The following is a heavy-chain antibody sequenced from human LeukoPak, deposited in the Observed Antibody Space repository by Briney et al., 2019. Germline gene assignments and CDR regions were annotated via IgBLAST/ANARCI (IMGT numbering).Heavy chain of an antibody. CDR1: GYTFTGYY. Sequence: ASVKVSCKASGYTFTGYYMHWVRQAPGQGLEWMGWINPNSGGTNYAQKFQGGVTMTRDTSISTAYMELSRLRSDDTAVYYCARVLASSGYPFDYWGQGTLVTVSS. CDR3: ARVLASSGYPFDY. D-gene: IGHD3-22*01. CDR2: INPNSGGT. V-gene: IGHV1-2*02. J-gene: IGHJ4*02.